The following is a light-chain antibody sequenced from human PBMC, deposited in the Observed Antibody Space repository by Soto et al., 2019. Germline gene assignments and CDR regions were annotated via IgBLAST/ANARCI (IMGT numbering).Light chain of an antibody. Sequence: EIVMTQSPATLPVSPGERATLSCRASQSISSNLAWYQQKPGQAPRLLIYGASTRATDIPGRFSDSGSGTEFTLTISSLQSEDFAVYYCQQYSNWPTFGQGTKVEIK. CDR2: GAS. J-gene: IGKJ1*01. V-gene: IGKV3-15*01. CDR3: QQYSNWPT. CDR1: QSISSN.